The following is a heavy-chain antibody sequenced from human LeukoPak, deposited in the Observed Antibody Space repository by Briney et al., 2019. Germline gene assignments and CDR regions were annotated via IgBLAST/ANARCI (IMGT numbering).Heavy chain of an antibody. J-gene: IGHJ3*02. Sequence: KPSETLSLTCTVSGGSISSYYWSWIRQPAGKGLEWIGRIYTSGSTNYNPSLKSRVTTSVGTSKNQFSLKLSSVTAADTAVYYCASGGTYDYVWGSYRPNDAFDIWGQGTMVTVSS. CDR3: ASGGTYDYVWGSYRPNDAFDI. V-gene: IGHV4-4*07. D-gene: IGHD3-16*02. CDR1: GGSISSYY. CDR2: IYTSGST.